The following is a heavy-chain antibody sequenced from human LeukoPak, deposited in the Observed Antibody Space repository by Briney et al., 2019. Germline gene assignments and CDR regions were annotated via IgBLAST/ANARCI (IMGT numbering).Heavy chain of an antibody. CDR3: ARHRSKWLQSSFDY. D-gene: IGHD5-24*01. CDR1: GYSFNTYW. CDR2: IYPGDSDT. J-gene: IGHJ4*02. V-gene: IGHV5-51*01. Sequence: GESLKISCKGSGYSFNTYWIGWVRQMPGKGLEWMGIIYPGDSDTKYSPSFQGQVTISADKSISTAYLQWSSLKASDTAMYYCARHRSKWLQSSFDYWGQGTLVTVSS.